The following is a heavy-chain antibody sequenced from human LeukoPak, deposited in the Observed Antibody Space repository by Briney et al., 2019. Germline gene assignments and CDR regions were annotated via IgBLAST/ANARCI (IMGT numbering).Heavy chain of an antibody. D-gene: IGHD2-2*01. CDR2: IYSSGST. J-gene: IGHJ4*02. CDR3: ARGGSRVFDF. Sequence: PSETLSLTCTVSGGSISSYFWSWIRQPPGKELEWIGYIYSSGSTSYNPSLKSRVTISVDTSKNQFSLKLTPVTAADTAVYYCARGGSRVFDFWGQGTLVTVSS. CDR1: GGSISSYF. V-gene: IGHV4-4*09.